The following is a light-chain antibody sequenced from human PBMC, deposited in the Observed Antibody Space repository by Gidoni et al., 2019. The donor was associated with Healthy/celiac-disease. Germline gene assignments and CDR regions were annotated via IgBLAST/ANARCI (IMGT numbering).Light chain of an antibody. CDR1: QTVLYRSDNRNY. J-gene: IGKJ1*01. Sequence: DIVMTQSPDSLAVSLGERATINCKSSQTVLYRSDNRNYLAWYQQKPGQSPKLLIYWASTRASGVPDRFSGSGSETDFTLTISTLQAEEAAVYYCQQYYDSPRTFGQXTKVEIK. CDR2: WAS. CDR3: QQYYDSPRT. V-gene: IGKV4-1*01.